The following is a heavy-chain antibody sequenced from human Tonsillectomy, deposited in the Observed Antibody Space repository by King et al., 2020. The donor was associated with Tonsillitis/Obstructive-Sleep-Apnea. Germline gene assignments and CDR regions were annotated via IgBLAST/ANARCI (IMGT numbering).Heavy chain of an antibody. CDR2: ISSSSSYI. D-gene: IGHD3-10*01. CDR3: ARESSEAFDF. CDR1: GFTFSSYS. V-gene: IGHV3-21*01. J-gene: IGHJ3*01. Sequence: VQLVESGGGLVKPGGSLRLSCAASGFTFSSYSMNWVRQAPAKGLEWVSSISSSSSYIYYADSVKGRFTISRDNAKNSLYLQMNSLRAEDTAVYYCARESSEAFDFWGQGTMVTVSS.